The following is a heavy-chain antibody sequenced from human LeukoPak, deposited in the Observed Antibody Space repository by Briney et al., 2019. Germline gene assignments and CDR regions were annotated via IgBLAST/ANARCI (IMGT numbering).Heavy chain of an antibody. Sequence: GGSLRLSCAASGFTFDDYAMHWVRQAPGKGLEWVSGISWNSGSIGYADSVKGRFTISRDIAKNSLYLQMNSLRAEDTALYYCAKEGYSGSYYDFDYWGQGTLVTVSS. D-gene: IGHD1-26*01. V-gene: IGHV3-9*01. CDR3: AKEGYSGSYYDFDY. CDR2: ISWNSGSI. J-gene: IGHJ4*02. CDR1: GFTFDDYA.